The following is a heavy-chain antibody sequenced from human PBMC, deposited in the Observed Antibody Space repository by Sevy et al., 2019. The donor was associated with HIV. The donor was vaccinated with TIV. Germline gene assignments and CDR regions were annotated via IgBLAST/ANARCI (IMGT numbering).Heavy chain of an antibody. CDR1: GGSFSGYY. CDR3: ARGAQLWLIGPYYYYGMDV. CDR2: INHSGST. Sequence: SETLSLTCDVYGGSFSGYYWSWIRQPPGKGLEWIGEINHSGSTNYNPSLKSRVTISVDTSKNQFSLRLSSVTAADTAVYYCARGAQLWLIGPYYYYGMDVWGQGTTVTVSS. D-gene: IGHD5-18*01. V-gene: IGHV4-34*01. J-gene: IGHJ6*02.